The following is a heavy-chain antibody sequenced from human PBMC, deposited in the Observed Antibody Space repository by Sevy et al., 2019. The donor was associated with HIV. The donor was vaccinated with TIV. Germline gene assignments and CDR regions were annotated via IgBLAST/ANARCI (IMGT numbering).Heavy chain of an antibody. Sequence: GGSLRLSCTASGFPFSSYDMNWVRQAPGQGLEWISSISSSSNFVYQADSVKGRFTISRDNAKNSLFLQMNSLTVEDPAVYYCARDRGVPRTRGSYQYGMDVWGQGTTVTVSS. D-gene: IGHD3-16*01. V-gene: IGHV3-21*06. CDR1: GFPFSSYD. CDR2: ISSSSNFV. J-gene: IGHJ6*02. CDR3: ARDRGVPRTRGSYQYGMDV.